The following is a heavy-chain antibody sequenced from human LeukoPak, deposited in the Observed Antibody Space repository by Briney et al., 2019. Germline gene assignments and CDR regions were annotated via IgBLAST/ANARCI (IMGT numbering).Heavy chain of an antibody. V-gene: IGHV4-34*01. J-gene: IGHJ5*02. D-gene: IGHD6-13*01. Sequence: SETLSLTCAVYGGSFSGYYWSWLRQPPGKGLEWIGEINHSGSTNYNPSLKSRVTISVDTSKNQFSLKLSSVTAADTAVYYCARFIAAAGTEWFDPWGQGTLVTVSS. CDR3: ARFIAAAGTEWFDP. CDR1: GGSFSGYY. CDR2: INHSGST.